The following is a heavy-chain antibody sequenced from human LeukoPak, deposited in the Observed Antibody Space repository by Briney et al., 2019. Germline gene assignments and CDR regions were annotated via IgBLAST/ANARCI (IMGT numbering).Heavy chain of an antibody. CDR1: GISVSSNY. J-gene: IGHJ4*02. CDR3: ARDLATRQRTGLYDS. D-gene: IGHD3-16*02. CDR2: IYVDGST. Sequence: GGSLRLSCAASGISVSSNYMSWVRQAPGKGLQWVSVIYVDGSTYYADSVKGRITISRDNSRNTLYLQMNSLRAEDTAVYYCARDLATRQRTGLYDSWGQGALVTVSS. V-gene: IGHV3-66*01.